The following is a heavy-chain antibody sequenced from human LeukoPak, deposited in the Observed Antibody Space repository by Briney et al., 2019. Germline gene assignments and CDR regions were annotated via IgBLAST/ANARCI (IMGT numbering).Heavy chain of an antibody. CDR3: ARDPYSGGYGDYYYYYVDV. J-gene: IGHJ6*03. CDR2: ITSSSSYI. Sequence: PGGSLRLSCAASGFTFSSYNMNWVRQAPGKGLEWVSSITSSSSYIYYADSVKGRFTISRDNAKNSLYLQINSLRAEDTAVYYCARDPYSGGYGDYYYYYVDVWGKGTTVTIS. V-gene: IGHV3-21*01. D-gene: IGHD1-26*01. CDR1: GFTFSSYN.